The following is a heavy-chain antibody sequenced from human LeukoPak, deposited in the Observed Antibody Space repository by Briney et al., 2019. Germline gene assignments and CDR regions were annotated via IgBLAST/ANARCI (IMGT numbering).Heavy chain of an antibody. D-gene: IGHD3-10*01. CDR1: GFTFSRFW. CDR3: ARHYYGSGTTDYFDY. V-gene: IGHV3-74*01. J-gene: IGHJ4*02. CDR2: ISGDGSST. Sequence: GGSLRLSCAASGFTFSRFWMHWVRQVPGKGLVWVSRISGDGSSTNYADSVKGRFTISRDNAKNSLYLQMNSLRAEDTAVYYCARHYYGSGTTDYFDYWGQGTLVTVSS.